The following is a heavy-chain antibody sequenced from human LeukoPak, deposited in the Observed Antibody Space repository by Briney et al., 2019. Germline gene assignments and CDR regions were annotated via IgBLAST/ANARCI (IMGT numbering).Heavy chain of an antibody. CDR1: GFTFDNSG. CDR3: ARGYEVNLDY. CDR2: INWNGGSI. V-gene: IGHV3-20*04. Sequence: GGSLRLSSEASGFTFDNSGMSWVRQVPGKGLEWVSGINWNGGSIGYADSVKDRFTISRDNARNSLFLQMHSLRAEDTALYYCARGYEVNLDYWGQGTLVTVSS. J-gene: IGHJ4*02. D-gene: IGHD1-1*01.